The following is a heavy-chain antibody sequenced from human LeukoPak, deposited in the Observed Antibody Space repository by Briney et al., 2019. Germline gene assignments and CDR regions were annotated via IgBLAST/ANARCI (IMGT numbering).Heavy chain of an antibody. CDR1: GFTLRSYA. V-gene: IGHV3-23*01. D-gene: IGHD3-22*01. Sequence: GSLRLSCVASGFTLRSYAMSWVRQAPGKGLEWVSTISGSGSYTYYADSVKGRFTISRDNSQNTLYLQMDSLRAEDTAVYYCAKHTYYYESSGYYDFDYWGQGTLVTVSS. J-gene: IGHJ4*02. CDR3: AKHTYYYESSGYYDFDY. CDR2: ISGSGSYT.